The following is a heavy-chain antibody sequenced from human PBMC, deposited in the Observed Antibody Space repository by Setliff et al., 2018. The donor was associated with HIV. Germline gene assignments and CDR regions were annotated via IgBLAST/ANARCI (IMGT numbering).Heavy chain of an antibody. V-gene: IGHV1-69*05. CDR3: ARGRMAAAGMFIPRALDY. CDR1: GDTLRNYA. J-gene: IGHJ4*02. D-gene: IGHD6-13*01. Sequence: ASVKVSCKVSGDTLRNYAINWVRLAPGQGLEWMGEIMALFQRTQYEQKFQGRVTLTTDESTSTAYMELRSLRSDDTAIFYCARGRMAAAGMFIPRALDYWGQGTLVTVSS. CDR2: IMALFQRT.